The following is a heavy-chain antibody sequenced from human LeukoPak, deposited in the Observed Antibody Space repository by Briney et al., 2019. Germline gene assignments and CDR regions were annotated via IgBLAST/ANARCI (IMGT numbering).Heavy chain of an antibody. J-gene: IGHJ5*02. V-gene: IGHV3-23*01. CDR2: ISGSGGST. CDR1: GFTFSSYA. CDR3: ARESVEGNWFDP. D-gene: IGHD2-15*01. Sequence: GGSLRLSCAASGFTFSSYAMSWVRQAPGKGLEWVSAISGSGGSTYYADSVKGRFTISRDNAKNSLYLQMNSLRAEDTAVYYCARESVEGNWFDPWGQGTLVTVSS.